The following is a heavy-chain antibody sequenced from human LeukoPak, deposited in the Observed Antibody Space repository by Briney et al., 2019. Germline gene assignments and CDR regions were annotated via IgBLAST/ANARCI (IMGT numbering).Heavy chain of an antibody. V-gene: IGHV4-59*08. CDR1: GGSISSYY. J-gene: IGHJ4*02. CDR3: ARRTTGTGPFDY. D-gene: IGHD1-1*01. CDR2: IYYRGST. Sequence: SETLSLTCTVSGGSISSYYWSWIRQPPGKGPEWIAYIYYRGSTNYNPSLKSRVTISVDTSKNQFSLKLSSVTAADTAVYYCARRTTGTGPFDYWGQGTLVTVSS.